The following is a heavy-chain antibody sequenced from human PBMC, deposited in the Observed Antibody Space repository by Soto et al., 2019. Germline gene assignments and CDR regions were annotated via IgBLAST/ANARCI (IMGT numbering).Heavy chain of an antibody. V-gene: IGHV1-46*01. Sequence: ASVKVSCKASGYTFTSYYMHWVRQAPGQGLEWMGIINPSGGSTSYAQKFQGRVTMTRDTSTSTVYMELSSLRSEDTAVYYCARDGSDSRSTGASYYYYGMDVCGQGTTVTV. J-gene: IGHJ6*02. CDR3: ARDGSDSRSTGASYYYYGMDV. CDR1: GYTFTSYY. CDR2: INPSGGST. D-gene: IGHD3-10*01.